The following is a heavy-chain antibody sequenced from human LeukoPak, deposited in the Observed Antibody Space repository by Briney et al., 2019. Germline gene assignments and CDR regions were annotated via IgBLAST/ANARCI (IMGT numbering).Heavy chain of an antibody. CDR1: GGTFSSYA. J-gene: IGHJ4*02. CDR2: IIPIFDTA. V-gene: IGHV1-69*13. CDR3: ARDPSMVRGENTPYFDY. Sequence: GASVKVSCKASGGTFSSYAISWVRQAPGEGLEWMGGIIPIFDTADYAQKFQGRLTITADESTSTAYMELSSLRSEDTAVYYCARDPSMVRGENTPYFDYWGQGTLVTVSS. D-gene: IGHD3-10*01.